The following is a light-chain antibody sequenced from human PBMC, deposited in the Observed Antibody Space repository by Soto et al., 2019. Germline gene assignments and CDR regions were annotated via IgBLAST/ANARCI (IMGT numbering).Light chain of an antibody. Sequence: QSVLTQPPSVSAAPGQKVTISCSGTSSNIGNNLVSSYQQLPGTAPKLLIYDDNVGPSGVPDRFSGSKSGTSATLGITGLQTGDEADYYCGAWGGGLSAVAFGGATKLTVL. CDR1: SSNIGNNL. CDR2: DDN. J-gene: IGLJ2*01. CDR3: GAWGGGLSAVA. V-gene: IGLV1-51*01.